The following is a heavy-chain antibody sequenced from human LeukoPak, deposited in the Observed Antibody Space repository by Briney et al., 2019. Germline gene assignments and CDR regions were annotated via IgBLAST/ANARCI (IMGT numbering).Heavy chain of an antibody. V-gene: IGHV3-48*02. Sequence: PGGSLRLSCAASGFTFSNAWMNWVRQAPGKGLEWISYIDSDTYGNTIYYPHTVKGRFTISRDNAKNSLYLQMDSLRDEDTAVYYCARDRDYAFDYWGQGTLVTVSS. CDR2: IDSDTYGNTI. D-gene: IGHD4-17*01. J-gene: IGHJ4*02. CDR1: GFTFSNAW. CDR3: ARDRDYAFDY.